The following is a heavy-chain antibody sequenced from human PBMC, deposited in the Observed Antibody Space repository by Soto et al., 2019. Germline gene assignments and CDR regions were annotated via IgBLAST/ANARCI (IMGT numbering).Heavy chain of an antibody. D-gene: IGHD3-22*01. CDR3: VKGEYYYDSSGYYPFDY. CDR2: ISTNGGST. CDR1: GFTFSSYS. J-gene: IGHJ4*02. V-gene: IGHV3-64D*06. Sequence: GGSLRLSCAASGFTFSSYSMNWVRQAPGKGLEYVSSISTNGGSTDYADSVKGRFTISRDNSKNTVYLQMSSLRVEDTAVYYCVKGEYYYDSSGYYPFDYWGQGTLVTVSS.